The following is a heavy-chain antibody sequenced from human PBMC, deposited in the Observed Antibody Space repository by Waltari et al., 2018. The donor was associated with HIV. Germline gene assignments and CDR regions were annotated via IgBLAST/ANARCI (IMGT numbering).Heavy chain of an antibody. Sequence: QVQLVESGGGVVQPGRSLRLSCAASGFTFSSYGMHWVRQAPGKGLEWVAVIWDDGSNKYYADSVKGRFTISRDNSKNTLYLQMNSLRAEDTAVYYCASGALYCSSTSCYSDYYYGMDVWGQGTTVTVSS. V-gene: IGHV3-33*01. D-gene: IGHD2-2*02. CDR1: GFTFSSYG. CDR3: ASGALYCSSTSCYSDYYYGMDV. CDR2: IWDDGSNK. J-gene: IGHJ6*02.